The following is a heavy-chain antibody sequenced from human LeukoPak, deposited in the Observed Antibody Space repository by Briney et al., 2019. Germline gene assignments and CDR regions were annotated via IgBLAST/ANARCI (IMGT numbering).Heavy chain of an antibody. J-gene: IGHJ1*01. CDR1: GFTFSSYA. Sequence: PGGSLRLSCAASGFTFSSYAMSWVRQAPGKGLEWVSAISGSGGSTYYADSVKGRFTISRDNSKNTLYLQMNSLRAEDTAVYYCATPESPVVIAIPTDFQHWGQGTLVTVSS. CDR3: ATPESPVVIAIPTDFQH. D-gene: IGHD2-21*01. CDR2: ISGSGGST. V-gene: IGHV3-23*01.